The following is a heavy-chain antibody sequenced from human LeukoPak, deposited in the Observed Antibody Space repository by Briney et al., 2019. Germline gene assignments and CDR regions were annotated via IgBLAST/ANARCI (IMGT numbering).Heavy chain of an antibody. CDR2: IRSKTYGETT. J-gene: IGHJ4*02. D-gene: IGHD2-15*01. Sequence: PGGSLRLSCEASGFTLSSYWMSWVRQAPGKGLEWVGFIRSKTYGETTEYAASVKGRFTISRDDSKSVAYLQMNSLETEDTAVYFCARGRYCSGGSCYGARWGQGTLVTVSS. CDR3: ARGRYCSGGSCYGAR. V-gene: IGHV3-49*04. CDR1: GFTLSSYW.